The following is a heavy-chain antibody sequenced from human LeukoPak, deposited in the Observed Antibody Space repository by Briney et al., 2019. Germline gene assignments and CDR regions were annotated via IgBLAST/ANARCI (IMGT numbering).Heavy chain of an antibody. CDR2: IYHSGST. Sequence: PSETLSLTCTVSGYSISSGYYWGWIRQPPGKGLEWIGSIYHSGSTFDNPSLKSRVTISVDTSKNQFSLKLSSVTAADTAVYYCARHATTYDSSGYRFDYWGQGTLVTVSS. CDR1: GYSISSGYY. V-gene: IGHV4-38-2*02. CDR3: ARHATTYDSSGYRFDY. D-gene: IGHD3-22*01. J-gene: IGHJ4*02.